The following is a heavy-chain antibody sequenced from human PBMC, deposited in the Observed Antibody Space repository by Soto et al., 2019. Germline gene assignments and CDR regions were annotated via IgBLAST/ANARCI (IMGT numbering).Heavy chain of an antibody. CDR2: INHSGST. J-gene: IGHJ6*02. D-gene: IGHD5-12*01. CDR1: GGSFSGYY. V-gene: IGHV4-34*01. CDR3: ARNGGKYRWLQLRTYYYYGMDV. Sequence: PSETLSLTCAVYGGSFSGYYWSWIRQPPGKGLEWIGEINHSGSTNYNPSLKSRVTISVDTSKNQFSLKLSSVTAADTAVYYCARNGGKYRWLQLRTYYYYGMDVWGQGTTVTVSS.